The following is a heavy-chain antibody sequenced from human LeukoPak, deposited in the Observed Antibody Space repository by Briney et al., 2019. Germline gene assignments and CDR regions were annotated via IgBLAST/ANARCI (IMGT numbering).Heavy chain of an antibody. CDR2: IYYSGST. J-gene: IGHJ4*02. Sequence: PSQTLSLTCTVSGGSISSGDYYWSWIRQPPGKGLEWIGYIYYSGSTYYNPSLKSRVTISADTSKNQFSLKLSSVTAADTAVYYCASGGSPEAFDYWGQGTLVTVSS. CDR3: ASGGSPEAFDY. CDR1: GGSISSGDYY. V-gene: IGHV4-30-4*01. D-gene: IGHD1-26*01.